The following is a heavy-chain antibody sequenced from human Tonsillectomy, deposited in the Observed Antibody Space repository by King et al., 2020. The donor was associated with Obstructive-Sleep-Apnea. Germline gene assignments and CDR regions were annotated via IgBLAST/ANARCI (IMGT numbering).Heavy chain of an antibody. D-gene: IGHD5-18*01. CDR1: GFTFISYI. CDR3: ARDSSYTATFDY. CDR2: ISISSSYI. J-gene: IGHJ4*02. Sequence: DVQLVESGGGLVKPGGSQRLSCAASGFTFISYIMNWVRQAPGKGLEWVSSISISSSYIYYAAAKKVRFTISRDNANNSLYLQMNSLRAEDTAVYYCARDSSYTATFDYWGQGTLVTVSS. V-gene: IGHV3-21*01.